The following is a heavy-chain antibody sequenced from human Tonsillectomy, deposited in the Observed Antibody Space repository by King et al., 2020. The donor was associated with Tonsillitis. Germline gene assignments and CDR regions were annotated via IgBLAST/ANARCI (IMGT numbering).Heavy chain of an antibody. CDR1: GFPFDDYA. D-gene: IGHD6-19*01. CDR3: AKDIRYTIGWGLDF. J-gene: IGHJ4*02. V-gene: IGHV3-43*02. CDR2: ISGDEIDT. Sequence: VQLVESGGGVAQPGGSLRLSCPASGFPFDDYAMHWVRQAPGKGLEWVSLISGDEIDTYYATSVKGRFTISRDNSKNLLYLQMNSLRSEDTAFYYCAKDIRYTIGWGLDFWGQGTLVTVSS.